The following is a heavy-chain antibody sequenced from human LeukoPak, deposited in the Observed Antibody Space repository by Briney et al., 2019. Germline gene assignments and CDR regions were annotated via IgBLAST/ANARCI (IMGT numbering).Heavy chain of an antibody. CDR1: GGTFSSYA. CDR3: AREIRRGVTRGPFDY. CDR2: IIPILGIA. Sequence: SVKVSCKASGGTFSSYAISWVRQAPGQGLEWMGRIIPILGIANYAQKFQGGVTITADKSTSTAYMELSSLRSEDTAVYYCAREIRRGVTRGPFDYWGQGILVTVSS. J-gene: IGHJ4*02. V-gene: IGHV1-69*04. D-gene: IGHD4-17*01.